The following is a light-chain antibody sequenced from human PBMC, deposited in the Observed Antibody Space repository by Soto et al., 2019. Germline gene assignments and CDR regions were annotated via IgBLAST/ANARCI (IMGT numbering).Light chain of an antibody. Sequence: QSVLTQPASVSGSPGQSITISCTGTSSDVGGYNYVSWYQHQPGKAPQLMIYDVSNRPSGVSHRFSGSKSGNTASLSISGLQPEDEADYYCSSYRTSNARQIVCGTGTKVTVL. V-gene: IGLV2-14*03. CDR3: SSYRTSNARQIV. J-gene: IGLJ1*01. CDR2: DVS. CDR1: SSDVGGYNY.